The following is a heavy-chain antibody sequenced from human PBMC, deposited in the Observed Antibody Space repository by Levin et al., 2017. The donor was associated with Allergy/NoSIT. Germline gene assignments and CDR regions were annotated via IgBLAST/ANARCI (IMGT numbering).Heavy chain of an antibody. CDR3: AKALYGGFDY. J-gene: IGHJ4*02. CDR1: GFTFSGYA. D-gene: IGHD3-16*01. Sequence: LSLTCAASGFTFSGYAVSWVRQAPGKGLEWVSGISGSGGSTNYADSVKGRFTISRDNSKNTLYLQMNSLRVEDTAVYYCAKALYGGFDYWGQGTLVTVSS. V-gene: IGHV3-23*01. CDR2: ISGSGGST.